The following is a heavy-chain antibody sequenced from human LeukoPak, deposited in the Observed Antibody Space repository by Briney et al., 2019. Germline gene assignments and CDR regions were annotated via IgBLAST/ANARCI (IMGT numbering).Heavy chain of an antibody. CDR3: ARNVDTAMAAPFDY. CDR2: ISTSSSYI. J-gene: IGHJ4*02. V-gene: IGHV3-21*01. CDR1: GFTFSSYS. D-gene: IGHD5-18*01. Sequence: GGSLRLSCAASGFTFSSYSMNWVRQAPGKGLEWVSSISTSSSYIYYADSVKGRFTISRDNAKNSLYLQMNSLRAEDTAVYYCARNVDTAMAAPFDYWGQGTLVTVSS.